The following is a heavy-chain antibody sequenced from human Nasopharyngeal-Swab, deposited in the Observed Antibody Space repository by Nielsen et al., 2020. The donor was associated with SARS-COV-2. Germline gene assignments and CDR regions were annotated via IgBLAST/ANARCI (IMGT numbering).Heavy chain of an antibody. V-gene: IGHV3-33*01. D-gene: IGHD6-25*01. J-gene: IGHJ4*02. CDR1: GFTFSTTA. CDR3: VRQFGGSADF. Sequence: GRSLRLSCAASGFTFSTTAMHWVRQAPGKGLEWVGFIWFDGIKNYYTDSVKGRFTISRDNSKNTLYLQMNSLGAEDKAVYYCVRQFGGSADFWGQGTLVTVSS. CDR2: IWFDGIKN.